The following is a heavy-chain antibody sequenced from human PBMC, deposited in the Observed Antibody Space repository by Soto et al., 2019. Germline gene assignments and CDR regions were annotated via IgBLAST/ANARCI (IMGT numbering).Heavy chain of an antibody. Sequence: EVQLLESGGGLVQPGGSLRLSCAASGFTFSSYAMSWVRQAPGKGLEWVSAISGSGVGTYYADSVKGRFTISRDNSKNTLYLQMNSLRAEDTAVYYCAKGEYSYGFMFDYWGQGTLVTVSS. J-gene: IGHJ4*02. D-gene: IGHD5-18*01. V-gene: IGHV3-23*01. CDR3: AKGEYSYGFMFDY. CDR2: ISGSGVGT. CDR1: GFTFSSYA.